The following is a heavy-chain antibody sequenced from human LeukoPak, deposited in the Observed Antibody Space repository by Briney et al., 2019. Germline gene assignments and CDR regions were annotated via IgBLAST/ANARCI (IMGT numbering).Heavy chain of an antibody. CDR3: AKGISSSSWHNSFDY. J-gene: IGHJ4*02. Sequence: HPGGSLRLSCAASGFTFSTYAMSWVRQAPGKGLEWVSTISGSGASTYYADSVKGRFIISRDNSENTFYLQMSSLRADDTAVYYCAKGISSSSWHNSFDYWGQGTRVTVSS. CDR1: GFTFSTYA. CDR2: ISGSGAST. V-gene: IGHV3-23*01. D-gene: IGHD3-22*01.